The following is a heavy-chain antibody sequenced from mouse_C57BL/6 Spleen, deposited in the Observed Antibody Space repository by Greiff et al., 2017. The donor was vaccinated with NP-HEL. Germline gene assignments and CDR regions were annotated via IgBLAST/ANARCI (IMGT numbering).Heavy chain of an antibody. D-gene: IGHD2-4*01. V-gene: IGHV1-9*01. CDR2: ILPGSGGT. CDR1: GYTFTGYW. Sequence: VQLQQSGAELMKPGASVKLSCKATGYTFTGYWIEWVKQRPGHGLEWIGEILPGSGGTNYNEKFKGKATFTADTSSNTAYMQLSSLTTEDSAIYYCAIGTTMITALDDWGKGTTLTASS. J-gene: IGHJ2*01. CDR3: AIGTTMITALDD.